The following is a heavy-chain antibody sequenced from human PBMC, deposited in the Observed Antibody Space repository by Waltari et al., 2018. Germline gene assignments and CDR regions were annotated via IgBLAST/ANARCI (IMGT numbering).Heavy chain of an antibody. D-gene: IGHD2-15*01. Sequence: QVQVEQSGAEVKKPGASVKVSCKASGYTLAGFSIHWSRRAPGKGREWLVRPDPKDGHAVHDQDFQGRVTMTEDSSTDTAYMELTSLRPEDTALYYCHLTGRNIVVMAATSPSFYSYIDVWGRGTTVTVSS. CDR2: PDPKDGHA. CDR3: HLTGRNIVVMAATSPSFYSYIDV. J-gene: IGHJ6*03. V-gene: IGHV1-24*01. CDR1: GYTLAGFS.